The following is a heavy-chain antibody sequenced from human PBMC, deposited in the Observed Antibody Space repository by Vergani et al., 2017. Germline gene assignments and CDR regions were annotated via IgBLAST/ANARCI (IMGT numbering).Heavy chain of an antibody. CDR3: AREHSRYCSSTSCYTRDY. J-gene: IGHJ4*02. CDR2: ISSSSSYI. CDR1: GFTFSSYS. D-gene: IGHD2-2*02. V-gene: IGHV3-21*01. Sequence: EVQLVEFGGGLVKPGGSLRLSCAASGFTFSSYSMNWVRQAPGKGLEWVSSISSSSSYIYYADSVKGRFTISRDNAKNSLYLQMNSLRAEDTAVYYCAREHSRYCSSTSCYTRDYWGQGTLVTVSS.